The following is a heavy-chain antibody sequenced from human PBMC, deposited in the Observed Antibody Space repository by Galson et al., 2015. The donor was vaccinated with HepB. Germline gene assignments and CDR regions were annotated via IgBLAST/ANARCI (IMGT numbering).Heavy chain of an antibody. CDR1: GDSVSSNSAA. D-gene: IGHD2-2*02. CDR2: TYYRSKWYN. Sequence: AISGDSVSSNSAAWNWIRQSPSRGLEWLGRTYYRSKWYNDYAVSVKSRITINPDTSKNQFSLQLNSVTPEDTAVYYCARDREFCSSTSCYKVGNWFDPWGQGTLVTASS. CDR3: ARDREFCSSTSCYKVGNWFDP. V-gene: IGHV6-1*01. J-gene: IGHJ5*02.